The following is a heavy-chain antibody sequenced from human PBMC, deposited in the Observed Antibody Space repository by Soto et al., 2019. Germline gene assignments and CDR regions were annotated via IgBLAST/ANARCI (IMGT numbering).Heavy chain of an antibody. CDR3: AHAYGGRSLY. D-gene: IGHD1-26*01. CDR2: IYWDDAK. CDR1: GFSLSTSRVG. J-gene: IGHJ4*02. Sequence: QITLKESGPTLVKPTQTLTLTCTFSGFSLSTSRVGVGWIRQPPGKALEWLAVIYWDDAKTYRPSLKSRLTITQDTSKNQVALTMTTMDPVDTATYYCAHAYGGRSLYWGQGTLVTVSS. V-gene: IGHV2-5*02.